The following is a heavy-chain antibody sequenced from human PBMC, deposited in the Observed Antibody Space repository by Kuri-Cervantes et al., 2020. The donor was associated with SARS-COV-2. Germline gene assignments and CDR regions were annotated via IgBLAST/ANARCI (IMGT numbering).Heavy chain of an antibody. D-gene: IGHD1-1*01. CDR2: IYSGGST. CDR3: AREKLAGYYYYYMDV. CDR1: GFTVSSNY. Sequence: GGSLRLSCAASGFTVSSNYMSWVRQAPGKGLEWVSVIYSGGSTYYADSVKGRFTISRDNSKNTLYLKMNSLRAEDTAVYYCAREKLAGYYYYYMDVWGKGTTVTVSS. J-gene: IGHJ6*03. V-gene: IGHV3-53*01.